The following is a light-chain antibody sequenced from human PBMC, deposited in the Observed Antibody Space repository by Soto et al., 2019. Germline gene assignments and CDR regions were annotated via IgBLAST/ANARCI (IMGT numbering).Light chain of an antibody. CDR3: MQGAHWPWT. Sequence: DVVMTQSPLSLPVTLGQPAAISCKSSQSPVYSDGITYLNWFQQRPGQSPRRLIYQVSNRDSGVPDRFSGSGSGTDFTLKISGVEAEDVGFFYCMQGAHWPWTFGQGTKVDIK. CDR1: QSPVYSDGITY. J-gene: IGKJ1*01. V-gene: IGKV2-30*01. CDR2: QVS.